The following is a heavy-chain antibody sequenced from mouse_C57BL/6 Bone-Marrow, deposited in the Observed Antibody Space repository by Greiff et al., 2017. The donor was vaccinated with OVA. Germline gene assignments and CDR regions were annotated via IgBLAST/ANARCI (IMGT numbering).Heavy chain of an antibody. J-gene: IGHJ1*03. CDR3: ASHYSNYERWYFDV. CDR2: INPSSGYT. CDR1: GYTFTSYT. V-gene: IGHV1-4*01. D-gene: IGHD2-5*01. Sequence: VQVVESGAELARPGASVKMSCKASGYTFTSYTMHWVKQRPGQGLEWIGYINPSSGYTKYNQKFKDKATLTADKSSSTAYIQLSSLTSEDSAVYYCASHYSNYERWYFDVWGTGTTVTVSS.